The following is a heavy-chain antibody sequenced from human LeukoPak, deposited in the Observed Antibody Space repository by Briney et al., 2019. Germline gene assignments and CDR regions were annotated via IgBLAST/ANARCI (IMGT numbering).Heavy chain of an antibody. J-gene: IGHJ4*02. CDR3: ATQLTGTTVGYFDY. V-gene: IGHV3-33*01. CDR1: GFTFSSYG. CDR2: IWYDGSNE. D-gene: IGHD1-7*01. Sequence: PGGSLRLSCAASGFTFSSYGVHWVRQAPGKGLEWVAVIWYDGSNEYYADSVKGRFTISRDNSKNTLYLQMNSLRAEDTAVYYCATQLTGTTVGYFDYWGQGTLVTVSS.